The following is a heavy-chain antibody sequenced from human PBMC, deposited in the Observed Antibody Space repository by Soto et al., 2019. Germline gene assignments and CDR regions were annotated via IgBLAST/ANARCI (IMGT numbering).Heavy chain of an antibody. CDR3: ARGVPSGYDLWFGNDENWFDP. Sequence: QVQLQQWGAGLLKPSETLSLTCAVYGGSFSGYYWSWIRQPPGKGLEWIGEINHSGSTNYNPSLKSRVTILVDTSKNKFSLKLSAVSAADTAVYYCARGVPSGYDLWFGNDENWFDPWGQGTLVTVSS. J-gene: IGHJ5*02. CDR1: GGSFSGYY. CDR2: INHSGST. V-gene: IGHV4-34*01. D-gene: IGHD5-12*01.